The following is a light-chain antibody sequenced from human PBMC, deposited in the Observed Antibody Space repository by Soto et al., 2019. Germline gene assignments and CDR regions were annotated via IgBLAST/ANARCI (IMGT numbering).Light chain of an antibody. CDR3: QSYASSLSGYV. J-gene: IGLJ1*01. CDR1: SSNIGAGYD. Sequence: QAVVTQPPSVSGAPGQRVTISCTGSSSNIGAGYDVHWYQQRPGTAPKLLIYGNSNRPSGVPDRFSGSKSGTSASLAITGLQAEDEADYYCQSYASSLSGYVFGTGTKLTVL. V-gene: IGLV1-40*01. CDR2: GNS.